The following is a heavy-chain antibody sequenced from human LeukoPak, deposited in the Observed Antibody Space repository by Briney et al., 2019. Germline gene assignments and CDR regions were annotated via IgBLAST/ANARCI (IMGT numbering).Heavy chain of an antibody. CDR3: ARDDGLDAFDI. J-gene: IGHJ3*02. CDR2: ISWNSGSI. Sequence: GGSLRLSCAASGFTFDDYAMHWVRQAPGKGLEWVSGISWNSGSIGYADSVKGRFTISRGNAKTSLYLQMNSLRAEDTAVYYCARDDGLDAFDIWGRGTLVTVSS. V-gene: IGHV3-9*01. CDR1: GFTFDDYA. D-gene: IGHD5-24*01.